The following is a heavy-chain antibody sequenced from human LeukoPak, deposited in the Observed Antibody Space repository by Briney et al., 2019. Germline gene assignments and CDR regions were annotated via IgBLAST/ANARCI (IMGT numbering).Heavy chain of an antibody. CDR3: AKDVDTVTGYFDY. D-gene: IGHD5-18*01. CDR1: GFTFSSYA. V-gene: IGHV3-23*01. CDR2: ISGSGGST. J-gene: IGHJ4*02. Sequence: PGGSLRLSCAASGFTFSSYAMSWVRQAPGKGLEWVSGISGSGGSTYYADSVKGRFTISRDNSKNTLYLQMNSLRAEDTAVYYCAKDVDTVTGYFDYWGQVTLVTVSS.